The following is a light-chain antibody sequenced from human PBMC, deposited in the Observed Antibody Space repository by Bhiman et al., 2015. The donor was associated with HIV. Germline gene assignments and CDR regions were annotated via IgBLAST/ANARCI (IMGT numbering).Light chain of an antibody. V-gene: IGLV1-44*01. CDR3: QSYDSSVSAFYV. Sequence: QSVLTQPPSASGTPGQRVTISCSGSSSNIGSNTVNWYQQLPGTAPKLLIYADKHRPSGVPDRFSGSKSGASASLAITGLQAEDEADYYCQSYDSSVSAFYVFGTGTRVTVL. J-gene: IGLJ1*01. CDR1: SSNIGSNT. CDR2: ADK.